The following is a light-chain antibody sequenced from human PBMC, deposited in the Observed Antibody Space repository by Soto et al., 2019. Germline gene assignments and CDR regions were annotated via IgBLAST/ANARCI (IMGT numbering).Light chain of an antibody. J-gene: IGLJ2*01. CDR3: SSYTTISTVV. CDR1: SGDVGGYNY. CDR2: EVN. V-gene: IGLV2-14*01. Sequence: QSVLTQPASVSGSPGQSITISCTGTSGDVGGYNYVSWYQQHPGKAPKLMIYEVNNRPSGVSNRFSGSKSGNTASLTISGLQAEDEADYYCSSYTTISTVVFGGGTKLTVL.